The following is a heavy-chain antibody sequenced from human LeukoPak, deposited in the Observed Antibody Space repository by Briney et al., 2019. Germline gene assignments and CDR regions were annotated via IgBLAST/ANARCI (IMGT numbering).Heavy chain of an antibody. D-gene: IGHD4-11*01. CDR1: GYTFTGYY. CDR3: ARDDTVTTGDWFDP. J-gene: IGHJ5*02. CDR2: INPNSGGT. Sequence: GASVKVSCKASGYTFTGYYMHWVRQAPGQGLEWMGWINPNSGGTNYAQKFQGRVTMTRDTSISTAYMELSRLRSDDTAVYYCARDDTVTTGDWFDPWGQGTLVTVSS. V-gene: IGHV1-2*02.